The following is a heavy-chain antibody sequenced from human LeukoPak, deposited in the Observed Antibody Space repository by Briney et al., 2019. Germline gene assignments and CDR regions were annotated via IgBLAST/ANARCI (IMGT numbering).Heavy chain of an antibody. CDR2: ISGSGGST. CDR1: GFTFSSYA. J-gene: IGHJ6*03. V-gene: IGHV3-23*01. D-gene: IGHD3-9*01. Sequence: AESLGLSCAASGFTFSSYAMSWVRQAPGKGLEWVSAISGSGGSTYYADSVKGRFTISRDNSKNTLYLQMNSLRALDTAVYYCALRRLGFYYYYYMDVWGKGTTVTVSS. CDR3: ALRRLGFYYYYYMDV.